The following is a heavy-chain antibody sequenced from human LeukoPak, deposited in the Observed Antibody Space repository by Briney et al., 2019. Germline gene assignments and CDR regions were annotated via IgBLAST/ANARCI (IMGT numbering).Heavy chain of an antibody. CDR2: IWYDGSNK. J-gene: IGHJ4*02. D-gene: IGHD6-19*01. Sequence: GGSLRLSCAASGFTFRNYGMHWVRQAPGKGLEWVALIWYDGSNKNYADSVKGRFTISRDNSKNTLYLQMNSLRIEDTAVYYCATLRADSSGWYSFDYWGQGTLVTVSS. CDR1: GFTFRNYG. CDR3: ATLRADSSGWYSFDY. V-gene: IGHV3-30*02.